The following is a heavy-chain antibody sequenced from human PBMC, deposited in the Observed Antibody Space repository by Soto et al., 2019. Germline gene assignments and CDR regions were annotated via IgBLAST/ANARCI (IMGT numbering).Heavy chain of an antibody. J-gene: IGHJ5*01. Sequence: SQTLSLTCAISGDSVSSSSVTWNWIRQSPSRGLEWLGRTYYRSKWYNDYAESVKSRITINPDTSKNQFSLHLNSVTPEDTAVYYYVRLIGNNWLDSWGQGTLVTVSS. CDR1: GDSVSSSSVT. CDR2: TYYRSKWYN. V-gene: IGHV6-1*01. CDR3: VRLIGNNWLDS. D-gene: IGHD2-8*01.